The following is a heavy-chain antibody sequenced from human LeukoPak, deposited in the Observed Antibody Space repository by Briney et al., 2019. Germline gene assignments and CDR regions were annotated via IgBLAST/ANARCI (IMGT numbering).Heavy chain of an antibody. Sequence: PGGSLRLSCAASGFTFSSYSMNWVRQPPGKGLEWVSSISSSSYIYYADSVKGRFTISRDNAKNSLYLQMNSLRAEDTAVYYCARDPSMVRGVTDAFDIWGQGTMVTVSS. CDR1: GFTFSSYS. CDR2: ISSSSYI. V-gene: IGHV3-21*01. D-gene: IGHD3-10*01. J-gene: IGHJ3*02. CDR3: ARDPSMVRGVTDAFDI.